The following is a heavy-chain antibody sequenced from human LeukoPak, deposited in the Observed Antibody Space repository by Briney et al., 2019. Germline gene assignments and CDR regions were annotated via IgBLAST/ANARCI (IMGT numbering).Heavy chain of an antibody. CDR3: ARDGYFDS. J-gene: IGHJ4*02. V-gene: IGHV1-18*01. CDR2: ISAYNSST. CDR1: GYTFTNDN. Sequence: ASVKVSCKASGYTFTNDNIAWVRQAPGQGLEWVGWISAYNSSTKYAQKLQGRVTMTTDTSTSTAYMELRSLRFDDTAIYYCARDGYFDSWGQGTLVTVSS.